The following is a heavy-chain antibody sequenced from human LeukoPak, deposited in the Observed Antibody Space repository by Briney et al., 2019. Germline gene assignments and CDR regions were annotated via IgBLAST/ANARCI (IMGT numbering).Heavy chain of an antibody. J-gene: IGHJ4*02. Sequence: GGSLRLSCAASGFTFSSYAMTWVRQAPGKGLEWVSIIGGSGDSIYYADSVKGRFTISRDNSQNTLYLQMNSLSAEDTAVYYCAKGHSGTYSPLFHYWGQGTLVTVSS. D-gene: IGHD3-10*01. CDR3: AKGHSGTYSPLFHY. CDR2: IGGSGDSI. CDR1: GFTFSSYA. V-gene: IGHV3-23*01.